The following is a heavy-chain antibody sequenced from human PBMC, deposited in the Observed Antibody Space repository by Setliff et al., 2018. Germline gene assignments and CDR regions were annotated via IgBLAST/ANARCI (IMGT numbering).Heavy chain of an antibody. CDR2: INNYSFQI. CDR1: GYTFTSYA. J-gene: IGHJ4*02. CDR3: ARINFYVSSGFYYASDY. V-gene: IGHV1-18*01. D-gene: IGHD3-22*01. Sequence: ASVKVSCKASGYTFTSYAMHWVRQAPGQRLEWMGWINNYSFQIQTAQKFQDRVTITTDTSTNTASLEVRSLRSDDTAIYYCARINFYVSSGFYYASDYWGQGTLVTVSS.